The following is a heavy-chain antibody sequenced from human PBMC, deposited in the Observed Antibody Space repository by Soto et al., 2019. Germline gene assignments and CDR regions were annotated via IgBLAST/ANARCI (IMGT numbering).Heavy chain of an antibody. CDR1: GGSISSYY. J-gene: IGHJ6*02. CDR2: IYYSGST. V-gene: IGHV4-59*01. D-gene: IGHD5-18*01. CDR3: ARVSAAMASGSYYCYGMDV. Sequence: QVQLQESGPGLVKPSETLSLTCTVSGGSISSYYWSWIRQPPGKGLEWIGYIYYSGSTNYNPSLKSRVTISVDTSKNQFSLKLSSVTAADTAVYYCARVSAAMASGSYYCYGMDVWGQGTTVTVSS.